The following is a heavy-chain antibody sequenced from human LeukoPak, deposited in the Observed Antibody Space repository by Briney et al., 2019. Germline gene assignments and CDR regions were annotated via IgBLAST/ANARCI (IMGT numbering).Heavy chain of an antibody. CDR3: ARDYGSGKGNAFDI. CDR1: GFTFSSYA. Sequence: HPGGSLRLSCAASGFTFSSYAMSWVRQAPGKGLEWVSAISGSGGSTYYADSVKGRFTIPRDNSKDTLYLQMNSLRAEDTAVYYCARDYGSGKGNAFDIWGQGTMVTVSS. V-gene: IGHV3-23*01. J-gene: IGHJ3*02. CDR2: ISGSGGST. D-gene: IGHD3-10*01.